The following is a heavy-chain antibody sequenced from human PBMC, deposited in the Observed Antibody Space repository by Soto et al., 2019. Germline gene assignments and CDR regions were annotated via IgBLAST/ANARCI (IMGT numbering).Heavy chain of an antibody. Sequence: QVQLQESGPGLVKPSQTLSLTCTVSGGSISSAYYYWSWIRQPPGKGLEWIGHIYDSGSTYSNPSLQSQVTISMDTSKNQFSLKLSSVPAADTAVYYCARGPSGDKVDYWGQGTLVTVSS. CDR1: GGSISSAYYY. J-gene: IGHJ4*02. V-gene: IGHV4-30-4*01. CDR2: IYDSGST. D-gene: IGHD7-27*01. CDR3: ARGPSGDKVDY.